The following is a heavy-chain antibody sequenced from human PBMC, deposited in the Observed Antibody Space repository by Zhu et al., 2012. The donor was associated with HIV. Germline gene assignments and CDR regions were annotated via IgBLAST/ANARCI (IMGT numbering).Heavy chain of an antibody. CDR3: ARVRRGYSYGYEGGLFDY. CDR2: IYTSGST. J-gene: IGHJ4*02. Sequence: QVQLQESGPGLVKPSETLSLTCTVSGGSISSYYWSWIRQPPGKGLEWIGYIYTSGSTNYNPSLKSRVTISVDTSKNQFSLKLSSVTAADTAVYYCARVRRGYSYGYEGGLFDYWGPGNPGHRLL. CDR1: GGSISSYY. D-gene: IGHD5-18*01. V-gene: IGHV4-4*09.